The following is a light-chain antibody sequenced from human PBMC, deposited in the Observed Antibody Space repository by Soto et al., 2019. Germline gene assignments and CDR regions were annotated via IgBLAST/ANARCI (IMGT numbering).Light chain of an antibody. V-gene: IGKV1-33*01. CDR1: QNIFNY. Sequence: DVQMTQSPSTLPASVGDRVAITCQATQNIFNYLNWFQQRPGKTPQLLISDASHLEPGVPSRFSGQRSGTDFTLIISDLQPEDFPTYFCQQYEDLPLTFGGGTRVEV. CDR2: DAS. CDR3: QQYEDLPLT. J-gene: IGKJ4*01.